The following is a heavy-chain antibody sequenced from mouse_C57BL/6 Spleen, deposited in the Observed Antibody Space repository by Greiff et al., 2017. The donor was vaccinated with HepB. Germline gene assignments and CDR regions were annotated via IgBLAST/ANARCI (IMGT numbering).Heavy chain of an antibody. CDR3: ARSPSYGNYFDD. V-gene: IGHV1-7*01. CDR1: GYTFTSYW. D-gene: IGHD2-1*01. CDR2: INTSSGYN. Sequence: QVQLQQSGAELAKPGASVKLSCTASGYTFTSYWMHWVEQRPGQGLEWIGYINTSSGYNKYNQKFKDKATLTADKSSSTAYMQLSSLTYEDSAVYYCARSPSYGNYFDDWGQGTTLTVSS. J-gene: IGHJ2*01.